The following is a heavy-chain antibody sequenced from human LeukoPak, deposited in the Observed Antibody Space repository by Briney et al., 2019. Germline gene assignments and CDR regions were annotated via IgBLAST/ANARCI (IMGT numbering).Heavy chain of an antibody. D-gene: IGHD2-2*01. CDR2: INWSGGST. CDR3: ARAPITSPFYFDY. Sequence: GGSLRLSCTASGSAFDEHVMSWVRQVPGKGLEWVSGINWSGGSTGYADPLRGRFTISRDNAKNSLYLQMDSLRAEDTALYYCARAPITSPFYFDYWGQGTLVTVSS. CDR1: GSAFDEHV. J-gene: IGHJ4*02. V-gene: IGHV3-20*04.